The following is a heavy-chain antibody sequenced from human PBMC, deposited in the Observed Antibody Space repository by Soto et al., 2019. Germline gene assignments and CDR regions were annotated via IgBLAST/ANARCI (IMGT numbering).Heavy chain of an antibody. Sequence: QVQLVQSGAEVKKPGASVKVSCKASGYTFTSYGISWVRQAPGQGLEWMGWISAHNGNTKYAQKLQGRVTMTTDTSTSTAYMEVRSMRSDDTAVYSCARDTAMALPDAWGQGTLVTVSS. CDR2: ISAHNGNT. CDR3: ARDTAMALPDA. J-gene: IGHJ4*02. V-gene: IGHV1-18*01. CDR1: GYTFTSYG. D-gene: IGHD5-18*01.